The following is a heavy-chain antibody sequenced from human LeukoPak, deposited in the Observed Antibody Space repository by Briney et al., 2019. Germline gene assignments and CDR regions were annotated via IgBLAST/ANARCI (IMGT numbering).Heavy chain of an antibody. D-gene: IGHD1/OR15-1a*01. CDR3: TGDEQGNYRYYMDV. CDR1: GFTYSVYL. Sequence: PGGSLSLFCATSGFTYSVYLMIWLRQAPGKGLKWVANIKQDGSERYYLDSVKGRFTISKDYARKSLYLEMNYLRAEDTAVYYWTGDEQGNYRYYMDVWGKGTTVTVSS. J-gene: IGHJ6*03. V-gene: IGHV3-7*01. CDR2: IKQDGSER.